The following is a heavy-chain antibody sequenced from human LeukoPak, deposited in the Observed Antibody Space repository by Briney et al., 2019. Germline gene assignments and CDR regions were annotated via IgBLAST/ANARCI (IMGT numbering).Heavy chain of an antibody. CDR1: GFTFKNYG. Sequence: GGSLRLSCAAYGFTFKNYGMQWVRQAPGKGLEWLAVIWADGSNKNYADSVKGRFTLSRDNTRNSVYLQMDDLRAEDTAIYYCGRADDYHDSGPFYLPTWGQGSLVTVSS. D-gene: IGHD5-12*01. V-gene: IGHV3-33*03. CDR3: GRADDYHDSGPFYLPT. J-gene: IGHJ4*02. CDR2: IWADGSNK.